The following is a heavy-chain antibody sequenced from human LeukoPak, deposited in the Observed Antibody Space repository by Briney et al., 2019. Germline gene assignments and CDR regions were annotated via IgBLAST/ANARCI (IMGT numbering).Heavy chain of an antibody. J-gene: IGHJ4*02. D-gene: IGHD6-19*01. Sequence: GSLRLSCAASGFTFSSYAMSWVRQAPGKGREWVSAISGSGGSTYYADSVKGRFTISRDNSKNTLYLQMNSLRAEDTAVYYCANSPIAVAGKDYWGQGTLVTVSS. V-gene: IGHV3-23*01. CDR3: ANSPIAVAGKDY. CDR1: GFTFSSYA. CDR2: ISGSGGST.